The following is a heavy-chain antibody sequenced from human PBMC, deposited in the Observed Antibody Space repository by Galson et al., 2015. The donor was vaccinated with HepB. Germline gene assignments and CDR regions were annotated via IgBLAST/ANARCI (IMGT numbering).Heavy chain of an antibody. CDR3: ARGNPPVDYGDYDWFDP. V-gene: IGHV6-1*01. J-gene: IGHJ5*02. Sequence: CAISGDSVSSNSAAWNWIRQSPSRGLEWLGRTYYRSKWYNDYAVSVKSRMTINPDTSKNQFSLQLNSVTPEDTAVYYCARGNPPVDYGDYDWFDPWGQGTLVTVSS. CDR1: GDSVSSNSAA. D-gene: IGHD4-17*01. CDR2: TYYRSKWYN.